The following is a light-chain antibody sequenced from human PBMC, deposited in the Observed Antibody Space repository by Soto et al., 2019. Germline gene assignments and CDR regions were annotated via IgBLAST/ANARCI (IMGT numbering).Light chain of an antibody. J-gene: IGLJ1*01. Sequence: QSALTHPPSVSSAPGHRVTISCSGSSSNIGGNSVSWYQQLPGTAPKLLIYDDDKRPSGIPDRFSGSKSGTSATLGITGFHTGDEADYYCGSWDSSLSAYVFGTGTKVTVL. CDR3: GSWDSSLSAYV. CDR1: SSNIGGNS. CDR2: DDD. V-gene: IGLV1-51*01.